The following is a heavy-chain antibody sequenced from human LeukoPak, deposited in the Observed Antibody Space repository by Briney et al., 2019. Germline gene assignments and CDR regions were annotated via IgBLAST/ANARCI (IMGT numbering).Heavy chain of an antibody. CDR2: IHTSGST. D-gene: IGHD4-17*01. CDR3: ARDRGVTTGYPFFFDY. CDR1: GFTFSNAW. Sequence: PGGSLRLSCAASGFTFSNAWMTWVRQPAGKGLEWIGRIHTSGSTKYNPSLKSRVTMSVDMSKNQISLNLTSVTAADTAVYFCARDRGVTTGYPFFFDYWGQGILVTVSS. V-gene: IGHV4-4*07. J-gene: IGHJ4*02.